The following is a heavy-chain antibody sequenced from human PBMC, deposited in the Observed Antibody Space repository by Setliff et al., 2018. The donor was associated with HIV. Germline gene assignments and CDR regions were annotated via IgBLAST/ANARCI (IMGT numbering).Heavy chain of an antibody. D-gene: IGHD2-15*01. Sequence: SVKVSCKASGGTFNTYVISWLRQAPGQGLEWMGGIIPIIGVANYAQKFQGRLTITADKSTNTAYMELSSLKSDDTAVYYCARGPEEGDCSGGSCYGNFDPWGQGTLVTVSS. J-gene: IGHJ5*02. CDR3: ARGPEEGDCSGGSCYGNFDP. CDR1: GGTFNTYV. CDR2: IIPIIGVA. V-gene: IGHV1-69*10.